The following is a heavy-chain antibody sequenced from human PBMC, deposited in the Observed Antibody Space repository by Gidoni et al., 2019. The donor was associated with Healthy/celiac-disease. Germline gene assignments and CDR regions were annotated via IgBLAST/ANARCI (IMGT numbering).Heavy chain of an antibody. CDR1: GFTFSSYA. CDR3: ATVEGYYGMDV. V-gene: IGHV3-30-3*01. CDR2: ISYDGSNK. Sequence: QVQLVESGGGVVQPGRSLRLSCAASGFTFSSYAMHWVRQAPGKGLEWVAVISYDGSNKYYADSVKGRFTISRDNSKNTLYLQMNSLRAEDTAVYYCATVEGYYGMDVWGQGTTVTVSS. J-gene: IGHJ6*02.